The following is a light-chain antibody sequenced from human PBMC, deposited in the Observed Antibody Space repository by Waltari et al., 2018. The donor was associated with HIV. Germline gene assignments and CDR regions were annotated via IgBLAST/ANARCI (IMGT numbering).Light chain of an antibody. CDR1: QNIYVW. CDR2: KAS. CDR3: QQYRGFRT. Sequence: DIQLTQSPSTLSASVGDRVTITCRASQNIYVWLAWYQQKPGQAPKLLIYKASSLQSGIPSRFSGSGSGTEFTLTISNLQPDDFGIYYCQQYRGFRTFGQG. J-gene: IGKJ1*01. V-gene: IGKV1-5*03.